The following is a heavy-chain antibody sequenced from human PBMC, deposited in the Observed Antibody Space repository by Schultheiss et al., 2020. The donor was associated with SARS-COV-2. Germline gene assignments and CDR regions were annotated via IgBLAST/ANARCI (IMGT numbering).Heavy chain of an antibody. Sequence: GGSLRLSCAASGFTFSDYYMSWIRQAPGKGLEWVSYISSSSSYTNYADSVKGRFTISRDNAKNSLYLQMNSLRAEDTAVYYCARDAPSRSLAVVNESYYYGMDVWGQGTTVTVSS. CDR2: ISSSSSYT. CDR3: ARDAPSRSLAVVNESYYYGMDV. J-gene: IGHJ6*02. D-gene: IGHD6-19*01. V-gene: IGHV3-11*06. CDR1: GFTFSDYY.